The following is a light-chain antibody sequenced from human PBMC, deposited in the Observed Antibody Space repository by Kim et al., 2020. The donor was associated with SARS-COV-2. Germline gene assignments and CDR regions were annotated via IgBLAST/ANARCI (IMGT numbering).Light chain of an antibody. CDR3: QQRWRWPLT. V-gene: IGKV3-11*01. CDR1: QSVNTD. CDR2: DTS. Sequence: IVLTQSPVTLSLSPGERATLSCRASQSVNTDLAWYQHKSGQAPRLLIYDTSNRAPAIPARFSGSGSGTDFTLTIDTLEPEDVAVYYCQQRWRWPLTFGGGIKLEI. J-gene: IGKJ4*01.